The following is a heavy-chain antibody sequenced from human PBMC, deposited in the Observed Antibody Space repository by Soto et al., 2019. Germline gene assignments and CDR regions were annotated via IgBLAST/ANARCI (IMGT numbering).Heavy chain of an antibody. CDR3: VKDLSRSSSSSGNWFDP. D-gene: IGHD6-6*01. J-gene: IGHJ5*02. CDR2: ISSNGGST. Sequence: GGSLRLSCSASGFTFSSYAMHWVRQAPGKGLEYVSAISSNGGSTYYADSVKGRFTISRDNSKNTLYLQMSSLRAEDTAVYYCVKDLSRSSSSSGNWFDPWGQGTLVTVSS. CDR1: GFTFSSYA. V-gene: IGHV3-64D*08.